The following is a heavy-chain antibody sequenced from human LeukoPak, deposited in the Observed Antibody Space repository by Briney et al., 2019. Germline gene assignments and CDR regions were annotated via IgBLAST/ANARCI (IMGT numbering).Heavy chain of an antibody. V-gene: IGHV1-24*01. CDR2: FDPEDGET. D-gene: IGHD4-23*01. J-gene: IGHJ4*02. CDR1: GYTLTELS. Sequence: ASVKVSCKVSGYTLTELSMHWVRQAPGKGLGWMGGFDPEDGETIYAQKFQGRVTMTEDTSTDTAYMELSSLRSEDTAVYYCATAGGKSRYYFDYWGQGTLVTVSS. CDR3: ATAGGKSRYYFDY.